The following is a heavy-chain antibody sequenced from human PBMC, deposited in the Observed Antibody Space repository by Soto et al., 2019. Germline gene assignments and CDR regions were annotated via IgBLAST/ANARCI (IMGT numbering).Heavy chain of an antibody. CDR3: ARGVGGLGDY. D-gene: IGHD3-16*01. Sequence: HVQLVQSGAEVREPGASVKVSCKASGYTFTTYDINWVRQAAGQGLEWMGWVSPNSDNTGYAQKFQGRVTMTRNPSMSTVYMELSGLRSEDSAVYYCARGVGGLGDYWGQGTLVTVSS. CDR1: GYTFTTYD. V-gene: IGHV1-8*01. CDR2: VSPNSDNT. J-gene: IGHJ4*02.